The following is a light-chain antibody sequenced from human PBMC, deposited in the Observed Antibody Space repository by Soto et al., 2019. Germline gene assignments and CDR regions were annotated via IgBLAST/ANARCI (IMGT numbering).Light chain of an antibody. CDR1: QSVSIY. CDR2: DAS. V-gene: IGKV3-11*01. CDR3: QQSYRTPHT. J-gene: IGKJ2*01. Sequence: EIVLTQSPATLSLSPGERATLSCRASQSVSIYLAWYQQKPGQAPRLLIYDASNRATGIPARFSGGGSGTDFTLTISSLQPEDFATYYCQQSYRTPHTFGQGTKLETK.